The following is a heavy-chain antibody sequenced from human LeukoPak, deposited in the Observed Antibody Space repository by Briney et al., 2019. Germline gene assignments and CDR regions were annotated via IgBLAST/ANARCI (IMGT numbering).Heavy chain of an antibody. Sequence: PSETLSLTCTVSGGSISSYYWSWIRQPPGKGLEWIGYIYYSGSTNYNPSLKSRVTISVDTSKNQFSLKLSSVTAADTAVYYCARARGEYYDSSGYPNNFDYWGQGTLVTVSS. D-gene: IGHD3-22*01. CDR2: IYYSGST. CDR1: GGSISSYY. CDR3: ARARGEYYDSSGYPNNFDY. V-gene: IGHV4-59*01. J-gene: IGHJ4*02.